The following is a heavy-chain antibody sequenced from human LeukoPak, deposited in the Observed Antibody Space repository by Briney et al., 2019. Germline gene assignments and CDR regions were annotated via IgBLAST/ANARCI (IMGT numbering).Heavy chain of an antibody. CDR2: IYHSGST. Sequence: SETLSLTCTVSGYSISSGYYWGWIRQPPGKGLEWIGSIYHSGSTYYNPSLKSRVTISVDTSKNQFSLKLSSVTAADTAVYYCARVVRDSSRYSDYMDVWGKGTTVTVSS. CDR1: GYSISSGYY. CDR3: ARVVRDSSRYSDYMDV. D-gene: IGHD6-13*01. V-gene: IGHV4-38-2*02. J-gene: IGHJ6*03.